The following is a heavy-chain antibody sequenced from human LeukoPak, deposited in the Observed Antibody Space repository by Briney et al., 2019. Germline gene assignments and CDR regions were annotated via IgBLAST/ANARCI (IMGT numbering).Heavy chain of an antibody. Sequence: GGSLRLSCAAFGFSFSTYAIHWVRQAPGKGLEWVGRIKSKTDGGTTDYAAPVKGRFTISRDDSKNTLYLQMNSLKTEDTAVYYCTTFDWHPFDYWGQGTLVTVSS. J-gene: IGHJ4*02. V-gene: IGHV3-15*01. CDR3: TTFDWHPFDY. CDR1: GFSFSTYA. CDR2: IKSKTDGGTT. D-gene: IGHD3-9*01.